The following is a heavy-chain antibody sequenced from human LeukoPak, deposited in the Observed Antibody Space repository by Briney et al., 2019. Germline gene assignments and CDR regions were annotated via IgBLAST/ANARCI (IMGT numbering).Heavy chain of an antibody. CDR3: AKGRQRATRLCDY. D-gene: IGHD5-12*01. V-gene: IGHV3-74*01. Sequence: GGSLRLSCAASGFTFSSYWMHWVRQAPGKGLVWVSRINSDGSSTSYADHVKGPFTISRDNSKDTLYLQMNSLRAEDTAVYYCAKGRQRATRLCDYWGQGTLVTVSS. CDR2: INSDGSST. CDR1: GFTFSSYW. J-gene: IGHJ4*02.